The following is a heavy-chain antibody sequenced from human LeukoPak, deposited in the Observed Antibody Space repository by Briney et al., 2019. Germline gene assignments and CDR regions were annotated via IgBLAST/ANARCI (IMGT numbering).Heavy chain of an antibody. Sequence: PGGSLRLSCAASGFTFSSYAMSWVRQAPGKGLEWVSAISASGGSTYYADSVKGRFTISRDNSKNTLYLQMNSLRAEDTAVYYCAKDHEGYCTNGVCYIFDYWGQGTLVTVSS. CDR2: ISASGGST. CDR3: AKDHEGYCTNGVCYIFDY. V-gene: IGHV3-23*01. D-gene: IGHD2-8*01. J-gene: IGHJ4*02. CDR1: GFTFSSYA.